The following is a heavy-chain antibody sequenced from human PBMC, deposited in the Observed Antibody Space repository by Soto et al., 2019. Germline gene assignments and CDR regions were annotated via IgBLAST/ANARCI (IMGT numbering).Heavy chain of an antibody. CDR1: GFTFSSYG. CDR3: AKAPTSGGLDRFDY. CDR2: ISYDGSNK. J-gene: IGHJ4*02. V-gene: IGHV3-30*18. D-gene: IGHD6-19*01. Sequence: QVQLVESGGGVVQPGRSLRLSCAASGFTFSSYGMHWVRQAPGKGLVWVAVISYDGSNKYYADSVKGRLTISRDNSKNTLYLQMNSLRAEYTAVYYCAKAPTSGGLDRFDYWGQGTLVTVSS.